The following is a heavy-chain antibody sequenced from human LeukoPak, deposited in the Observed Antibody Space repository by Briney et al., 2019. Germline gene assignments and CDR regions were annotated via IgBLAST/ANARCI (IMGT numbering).Heavy chain of an antibody. CDR1: GYTFTSYY. J-gene: IGHJ4*02. Sequence: ASVKVSCKASGYTFTSYYMHWVRQAPGQGLEWMGIINPSGGDTSYAQKFQGRLTMTRDTSTNTVYMELTSMRSEDTAVYYCAREVMDNLRFDYWGQGTLVTVSS. D-gene: IGHD1-14*01. V-gene: IGHV1-46*01. CDR3: AREVMDNLRFDY. CDR2: INPSGGDT.